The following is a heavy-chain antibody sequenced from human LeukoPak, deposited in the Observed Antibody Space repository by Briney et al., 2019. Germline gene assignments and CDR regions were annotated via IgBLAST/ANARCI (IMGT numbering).Heavy chain of an antibody. Sequence: SETLSLTCTVSGYSISSGYYWGWIRQPPGKELEWIGSIYHSGSTYYNPSLKSRVTISVDTSKNQFSLKLSSVTAADTAVYYCAGKISSGWYYFDYWGQGTLVTVPS. D-gene: IGHD6-19*01. CDR3: AGKISSGWYYFDY. CDR1: GYSISSGYY. CDR2: IYHSGST. V-gene: IGHV4-38-2*02. J-gene: IGHJ4*02.